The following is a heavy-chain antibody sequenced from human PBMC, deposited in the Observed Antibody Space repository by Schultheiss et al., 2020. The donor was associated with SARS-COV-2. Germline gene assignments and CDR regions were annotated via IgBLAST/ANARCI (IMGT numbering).Heavy chain of an antibody. CDR2: INPNSGGT. D-gene: IGHD6-13*01. J-gene: IGHJ6*03. CDR1: GYTFTSYG. CDR3: ARAGYSSSGGEYYYYMDV. V-gene: IGHV1-18*01. Sequence: GESLKISCKASGYTFTSYGISWVRQAPGQGLEWMGWINPNSGGTNYAQKLQGRVTMTTDTSTSTAYMELRSLRSDDTAVYYCARAGYSSSGGEYYYYMDVWGKGTTVTVSS.